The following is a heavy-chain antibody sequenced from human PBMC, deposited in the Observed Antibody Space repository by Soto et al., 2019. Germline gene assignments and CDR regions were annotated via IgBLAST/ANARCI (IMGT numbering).Heavy chain of an antibody. CDR2: ISWNSGSI. CDR3: ARTGMGYYYYMDV. Sequence: EVQLVESGGGLVQPGRSLRLSCAASGFTFDDYAMHWVRQAPGKSLEWVSGISWNSGSIGYVDSVKGRFTISRDDAKNSLYLQMNSLRAEDTALYYCARTGMGYYYYMDVWGKGTTVTVSS. J-gene: IGHJ6*03. V-gene: IGHV3-9*01. CDR1: GFTFDDYA.